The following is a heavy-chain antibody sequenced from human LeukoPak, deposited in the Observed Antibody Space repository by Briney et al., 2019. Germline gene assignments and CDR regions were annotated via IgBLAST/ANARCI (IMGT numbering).Heavy chain of an antibody. CDR2: INSDGSST. D-gene: IGHD3-3*01. CDR1: GFTFSSYW. CDR3: ARGGRFLEWLLYPHYYHMDV. J-gene: IGHJ6*03. V-gene: IGHV3-74*01. Sequence: GGSLRLSCAASGFTFSSYWMHWVRQAPGKGLVWVSRINSDGSSTSYADSVKGRFTISRDNAKNTLYLQMNSLRAEDTAVYYCARGGRFLEWLLYPHYYHMDVWGKGTTVTVSS.